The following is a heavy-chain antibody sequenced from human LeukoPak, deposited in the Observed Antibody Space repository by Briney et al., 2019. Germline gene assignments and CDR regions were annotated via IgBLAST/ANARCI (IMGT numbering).Heavy chain of an antibody. V-gene: IGHV1-24*01. CDR2: LDPENGET. D-gene: IGHD1-26*01. J-gene: IGHJ4*02. CDR3: ATGGIYSLLDY. Sequence: ASVKVSCKVSGHTLTDLSTHWVRQAPGGGLEWMGGLDPENGETIYAQKFQGRVTMTEDTSTDTAYMELSSLRSEDTAVYYCATGGIYSLLDYWGQGTLSPSPQ. CDR1: GHTLTDLS.